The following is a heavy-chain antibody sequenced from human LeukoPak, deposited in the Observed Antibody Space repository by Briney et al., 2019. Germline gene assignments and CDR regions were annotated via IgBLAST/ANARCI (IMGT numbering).Heavy chain of an antibody. Sequence: PSETLSLTCTVSGGSISSSSYYWGWIRQPPGKGLEWIGSIYYSGSTYYNPSLKSRVTISVDKSKNQFSLKLSSVTAADTAVYYCARVEVSSLRGDAFDIWGQGTMATVSS. J-gene: IGHJ3*02. CDR2: IYYSGST. CDR3: ARVEVSSLRGDAFDI. D-gene: IGHD3-10*01. V-gene: IGHV4-39*07. CDR1: GGSISSSSYY.